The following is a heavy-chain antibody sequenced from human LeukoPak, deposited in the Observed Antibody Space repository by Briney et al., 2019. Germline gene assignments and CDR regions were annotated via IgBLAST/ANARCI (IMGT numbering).Heavy chain of an antibody. J-gene: IGHJ4*02. CDR3: ARGTAATAGIDY. Sequence: PGGSLTLSCAVSGFNFSSYWIHWVRQAPGKGLVWVSLINTDGSATTYGDSAKGRFTVSRDNDKNTLFLDMNSLRVEDTAVYYCARGTAATAGIDYWGQGTLVTVSP. D-gene: IGHD6-13*01. CDR1: GFNFSSYW. V-gene: IGHV3-74*01. CDR2: INTDGSAT.